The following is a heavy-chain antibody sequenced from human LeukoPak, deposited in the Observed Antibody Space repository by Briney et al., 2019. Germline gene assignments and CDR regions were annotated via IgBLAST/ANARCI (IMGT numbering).Heavy chain of an antibody. CDR3: ARGDIVVVPAAQIYYYYGMDV. V-gene: IGHV3-33*01. Sequence: GGSLRLSCAASGFTFSSYGMHWVRQAPGKGLEWVAVIWDDGSNKYYADSVKGRFTISRDNSKNTLYLQMNSLRAEDTAVYYCARGDIVVVPAAQIYYYYGMDVWGKGTTVTVSS. CDR1: GFTFSSYG. J-gene: IGHJ6*04. D-gene: IGHD2-2*01. CDR2: IWDDGSNK.